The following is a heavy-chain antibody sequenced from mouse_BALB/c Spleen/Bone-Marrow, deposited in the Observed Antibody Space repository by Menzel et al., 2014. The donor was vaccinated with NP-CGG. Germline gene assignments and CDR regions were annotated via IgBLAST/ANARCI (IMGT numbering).Heavy chain of an antibody. D-gene: IGHD2-3*01. V-gene: IGHV1-80*01. Sequence: LQESGADLVRPGSSVKISCKASGYAFSNYWMNWVKQRPGQGLEWIGQIYPGDGDTNYNGKFKGKATLTADKSSSTAYMQLSSLTSEDSAVYSCARCDGYSYYFGYWGQGTTLTVSS. CDR1: GYAFSNYW. CDR2: IYPGDGDT. J-gene: IGHJ2*01. CDR3: ARCDGYSYYFGY.